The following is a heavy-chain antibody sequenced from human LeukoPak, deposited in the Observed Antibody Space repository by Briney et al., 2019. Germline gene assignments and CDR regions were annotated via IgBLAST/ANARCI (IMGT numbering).Heavy chain of an antibody. CDR3: ATTVRLAGQGYFDY. V-gene: IGHV3-7*01. D-gene: IGHD6-19*01. CDR1: GFTFSRYW. J-gene: IGHJ4*02. CDR2: IKQDGSEE. Sequence: GGSLRLSCATSGFTFSRYWMSRVRQIPGKGLEWVASIKQDGSEEKFADSVKGRFTIYRDNAKNSVDLQMNSLGAEDTAVYFCATTVRLAGQGYFDYWGQGTLVTVSS.